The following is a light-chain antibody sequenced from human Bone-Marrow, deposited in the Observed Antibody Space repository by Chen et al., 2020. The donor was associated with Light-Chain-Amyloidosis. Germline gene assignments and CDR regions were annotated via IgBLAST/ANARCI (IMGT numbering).Light chain of an antibody. Sequence: SVLTQPASASGSPGQSITISCTGTSSDVGGDNHVSWYQQHPDKAPKLIIYEFTNRPSWVPNRFSGSKSDNTASLTISGLQTEDEADYFCSSYAVTNTLVFGGGTRVTVL. J-gene: IGLJ1*01. V-gene: IGLV2-14*01. CDR3: SSYAVTNTLV. CDR1: SSDVGGDNH. CDR2: EFT.